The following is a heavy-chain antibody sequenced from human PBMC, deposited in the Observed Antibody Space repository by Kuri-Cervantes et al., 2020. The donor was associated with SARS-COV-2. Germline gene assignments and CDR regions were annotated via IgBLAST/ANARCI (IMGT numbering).Heavy chain of an antibody. CDR2: ISSSSSTI. Sequence: GGSLRLSCAASGFTFSSYSMNWVRQAPGKGLEWVSYISSSSSTIYYADSVKGRFTTSRDNAKNSLYLQMSSLRDEDTAVYYCARAISSWFDYWGQGTLVTVSS. CDR3: ARAISSWFDY. V-gene: IGHV3-48*02. J-gene: IGHJ4*02. D-gene: IGHD6-13*01. CDR1: GFTFSSYS.